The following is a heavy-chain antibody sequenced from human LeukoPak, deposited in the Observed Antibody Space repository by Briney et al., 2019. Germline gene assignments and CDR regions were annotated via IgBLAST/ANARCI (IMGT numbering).Heavy chain of an antibody. V-gene: IGHV3-21*01. CDR1: GFTFSSYS. D-gene: IGHD1-1*01. CDR2: ISSSSSYI. CDR3: ARDRERTFDY. J-gene: IGHJ4*02. Sequence: PGGSLRLSCAASGFTFSSYSMSWVRQAPGKGLEWVSSISSSSSYIYYADSVKGRFTISRDNAKNSLYLQMNSLRAEDTAVYYCARDRERTFDYWGQGTLVTVSS.